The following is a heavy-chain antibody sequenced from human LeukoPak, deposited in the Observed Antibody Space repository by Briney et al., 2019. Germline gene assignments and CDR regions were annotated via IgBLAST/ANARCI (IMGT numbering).Heavy chain of an antibody. CDR2: IKYSGST. CDR3: VYCSSITCDRDRLWD. V-gene: IGHV4-34*01. Sequence: SETLSLTYAVYGGSFSGYYWNWIRQPPGKGLEWIGEIKYSGSTKDNPSLKSRVTLSVDTSKNQVSLKLSPVTATDTAVYYCVYCSSITCDRDRLWDWGQGALVTVSS. CDR1: GGSFSGYY. J-gene: IGHJ4*02. D-gene: IGHD2-2*01.